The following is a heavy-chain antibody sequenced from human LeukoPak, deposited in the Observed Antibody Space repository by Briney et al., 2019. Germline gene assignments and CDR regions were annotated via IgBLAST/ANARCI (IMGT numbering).Heavy chain of an antibody. V-gene: IGHV4-30-2*01. Sequence: SQTLSLTCAVSGGSISSGGYSWSWIRQPPGKGLEWIGYIYHSGSTYYNPSLKSRVTISVDRSKNQFSLKLSSVTAADTAVYYCARDLGPRGYIGLDYWGQGTLVTVSS. CDR1: GGSISSGGYS. CDR3: ARDLGPRGYIGLDY. D-gene: IGHD5-18*01. CDR2: IYHSGST. J-gene: IGHJ4*02.